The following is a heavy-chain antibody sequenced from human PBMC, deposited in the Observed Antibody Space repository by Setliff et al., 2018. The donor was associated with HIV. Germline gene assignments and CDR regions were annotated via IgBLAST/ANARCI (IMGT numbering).Heavy chain of an antibody. CDR3: ARDLGHSSPVFDY. CDR1: GFSFSSYA. V-gene: IGHV3-30*04. CDR2: LSYDVSNK. Sequence: GGSLRLSCAASGFSFSSYALHWVRRAPGKGLEWVAVLSYDVSNKYYADSVKGRFTISRDNSKNTLYLQMNSLRAEDTAVYYCARDLGHSSPVFDYWGQGTLVTVSS. J-gene: IGHJ4*02.